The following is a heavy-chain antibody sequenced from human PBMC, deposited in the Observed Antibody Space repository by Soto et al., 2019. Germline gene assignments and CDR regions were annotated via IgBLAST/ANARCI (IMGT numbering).Heavy chain of an antibody. CDR2: IIPIFGTA. CDR1: GGTFSSYA. CDR3: ATSGTTGPKGVMGAVDI. D-gene: IGHD1-1*01. V-gene: IGHV1-69*01. Sequence: QVQLVQSGAEVKKPGSSVKVSCKASGGTFSSYAISWVRQAPGQGLEWMGGIIPIFGTANYAQKFQGRVTITADESTSTAYMELSSLRSEDTAVYYCATSGTTGPKGVMGAVDIWGQGTMVTVSS. J-gene: IGHJ3*02.